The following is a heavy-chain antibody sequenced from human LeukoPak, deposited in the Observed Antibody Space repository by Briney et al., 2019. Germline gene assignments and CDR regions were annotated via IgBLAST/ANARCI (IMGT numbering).Heavy chain of an antibody. Sequence: SQTLSLTCTVSGGSISSGDYYWSWLRQPPGKGLEWIGYIYYSGSTYYNPSLKSRVTISVDTSKNQFSLKLSSVTAADTAVYYCARGVCSSTSCLFDYWGQGTLVTVSS. V-gene: IGHV4-30-4*01. CDR2: IYYSGST. CDR1: GGSISSGDYY. J-gene: IGHJ4*02. D-gene: IGHD2-2*01. CDR3: ARGVCSSTSCLFDY.